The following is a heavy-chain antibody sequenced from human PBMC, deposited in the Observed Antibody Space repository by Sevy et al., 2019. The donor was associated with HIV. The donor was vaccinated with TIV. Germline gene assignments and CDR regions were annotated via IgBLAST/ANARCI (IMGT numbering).Heavy chain of an antibody. V-gene: IGHV4-39*01. CDR3: AGSVGHCGRTTCYFDY. CDR1: GGSISSSSHF. Sequence: SETLSLTCKVSGGSISSSSHFWGWIRQPPGKGLEWIGNIDCEGSTFYSPSLKSRVTISVDTSKDKFSLRLSSVTAADTALYFCAGSVGHCGRTTCYFDYWGQGTLVTVSS. J-gene: IGHJ4*02. D-gene: IGHD2-15*01. CDR2: IDCEGST.